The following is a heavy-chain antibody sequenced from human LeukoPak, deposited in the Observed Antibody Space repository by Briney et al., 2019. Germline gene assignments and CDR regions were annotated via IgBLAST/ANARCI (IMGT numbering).Heavy chain of an antibody. D-gene: IGHD3-10*01. Sequence: PGRSLRLSCAASGFTFSSYGMHWVRQAPGKGLEWVAVISYDGSNKYYADSVKGRFTISRDNARNSLYLQMNTLRAEDTAVYYCAREIFHGSGSPRLDYWGQGTLVTVSS. CDR1: GFTFSSYG. CDR2: ISYDGSNK. CDR3: AREIFHGSGSPRLDY. J-gene: IGHJ4*02. V-gene: IGHV3-30*03.